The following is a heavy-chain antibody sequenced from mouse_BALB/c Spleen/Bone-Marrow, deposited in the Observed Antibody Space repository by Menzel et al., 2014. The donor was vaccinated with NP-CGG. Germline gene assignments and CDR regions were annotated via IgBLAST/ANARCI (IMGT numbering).Heavy chain of an antibody. CDR1: GYTFTSSR. J-gene: IGHJ2*01. D-gene: IGHD2-14*01. CDR3: ARHHRYAYYFDY. Sequence: QVQLQQSGSVLVRPGASVKLSCKTSGYTFTSSRMHWAKQRPGQGLEWIGEIHPNSANTNYNEKFKGKATLTVDTSSSTAYVDLSSLTSEDSAVYYCARHHRYAYYFDYWGQGTTLTVSS. V-gene: IGHV1S130*01. CDR2: IHPNSANT.